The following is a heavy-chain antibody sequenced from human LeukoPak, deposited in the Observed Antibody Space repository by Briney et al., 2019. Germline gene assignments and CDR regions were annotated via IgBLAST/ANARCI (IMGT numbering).Heavy chain of an antibody. D-gene: IGHD3-22*01. Sequence: PSQTLSLTCTVSGGSISSGDYYWSWIRQPPGKGLEWIGYIYYSGSTYYNPSLKSRVTISVDTSKNQFSLKLSSVTAADTAVYYCVGGSSGLYYFDYWGQGTLVTVSS. J-gene: IGHJ4*02. CDR1: GGSISSGDYY. CDR2: IYYSGST. V-gene: IGHV4-30-4*01. CDR3: VGGSSGLYYFDY.